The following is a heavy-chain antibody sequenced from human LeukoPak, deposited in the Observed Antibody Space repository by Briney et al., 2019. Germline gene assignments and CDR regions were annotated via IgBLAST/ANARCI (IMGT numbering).Heavy chain of an antibody. J-gene: IGHJ4*02. D-gene: IGHD1-26*01. CDR3: ARDEGGSYDY. V-gene: IGHV3-33*01. Sequence: GRSLRLSCAASGFTFSSYGMHWARQAPGKGLEWVAVIWYDGSNKYYADSVKGRFTISRDNSKNTLYLQMNSLRAEDTAVYYCARDEGGSYDYWGQGTLVTVSS. CDR2: IWYDGSNK. CDR1: GFTFSSYG.